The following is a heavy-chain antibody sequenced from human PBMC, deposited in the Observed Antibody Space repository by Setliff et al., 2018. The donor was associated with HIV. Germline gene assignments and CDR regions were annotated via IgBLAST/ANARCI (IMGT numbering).Heavy chain of an antibody. Sequence: SETLSLTCAVYGGAFNSYYWTWIRQSPGKGLEWIGEINHSGSTNYNPSLKSRLTISIDTSKTQFSLKLSSLTAADTAVYYCARGRTGHDYWGQGTLVTVSS. CDR1: GGAFNSYY. CDR2: INHSGST. CDR3: ARGRTGHDY. V-gene: IGHV4-34*01. J-gene: IGHJ4*02.